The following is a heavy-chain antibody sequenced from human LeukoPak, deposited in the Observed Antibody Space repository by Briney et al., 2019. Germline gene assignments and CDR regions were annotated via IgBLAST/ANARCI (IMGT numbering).Heavy chain of an antibody. Sequence: GGSLRLSCAASGSTFSSYEMNWVRQAPGKGLEWVSYISSSGSTIYYSDSVKGRFTISRDNAKSSLYLQMNSLRAADTAVYYCAREATAAAGHGMDVWAQGTTVTVSS. D-gene: IGHD6-25*01. CDR1: GSTFSSYE. J-gene: IGHJ6*02. V-gene: IGHV3-48*03. CDR2: ISSSGSTI. CDR3: AREATAAAGHGMDV.